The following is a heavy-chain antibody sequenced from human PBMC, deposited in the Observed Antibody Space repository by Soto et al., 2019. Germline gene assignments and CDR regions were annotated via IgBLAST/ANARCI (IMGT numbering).Heavy chain of an antibody. CDR1: GYDFTAYD. J-gene: IGHJ6*02. CDR2: MNPINGAT. D-gene: IGHD6-13*01. CDR3: GRGPSPRAPAGGTPYYYAMDV. V-gene: IGHV1-8*02. Sequence: QVQMVQSGAEVKQSGAAVKVSCKTSGYDFTAYDINWVRQASGQGLEWMGWMNPINGATCSARRFQGRASMTRNTATGTAYLELTSLRSDDTGVYYCGRGPSPRAPAGGTPYYYAMDVWGQGTTVTVSS.